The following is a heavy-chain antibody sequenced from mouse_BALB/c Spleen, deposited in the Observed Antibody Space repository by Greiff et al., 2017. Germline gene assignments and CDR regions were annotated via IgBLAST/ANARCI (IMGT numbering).Heavy chain of an antibody. D-gene: IGHD2-3*01. J-gene: IGHJ3*01. CDR2: INPSNGGT. CDR1: GYTFTSYY. V-gene: IGHV1S81*02. Sequence: QVQLQQSGAELVKPGASVKLSCKASGYTFTSYYMYWVKQRPGQGLEWIGEINPSNGGTNFNEKFKSKATLTVDKSSSTAYMQLSSLTSEDSAVYYCTRRYDGYPWFAYWGQGTLVTVSA. CDR3: TRRYDGYPWFAY.